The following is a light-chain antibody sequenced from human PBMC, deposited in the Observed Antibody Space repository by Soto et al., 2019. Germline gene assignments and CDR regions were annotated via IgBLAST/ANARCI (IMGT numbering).Light chain of an antibody. CDR1: QGISSF. J-gene: IGKJ3*01. V-gene: IGKV3-20*01. CDR2: GAS. Sequence: TQSPSSLSASVGDRVTITCRASQGISSFVAWYQQKPGQAPRLLIYGASSRATGIPDRFSGSGSGTDFTLTISRLEPEDFAVYYCQQYGSSPFTFGPGTKVDIK. CDR3: QQYGSSPFT.